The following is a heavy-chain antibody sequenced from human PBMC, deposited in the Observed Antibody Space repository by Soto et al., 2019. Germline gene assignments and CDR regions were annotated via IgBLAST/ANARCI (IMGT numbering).Heavy chain of an antibody. CDR2: IYYSGST. J-gene: IGHJ5*02. Sequence: SETLSLACTVSGGSISSYYWSWIRQPPGKGLEWIGYIYYSGSTNYNPSLKSRVTISVDTSKNQFSLKLSSATAADTAVYYCARGDNWFDPWGQGTLVTVSS. CDR3: ARGDNWFDP. CDR1: GGSISSYY. V-gene: IGHV4-59*01.